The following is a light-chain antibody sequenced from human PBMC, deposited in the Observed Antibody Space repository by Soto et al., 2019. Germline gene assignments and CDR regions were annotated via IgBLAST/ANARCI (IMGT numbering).Light chain of an antibody. CDR2: GPS. V-gene: IGKV3-15*01. CDR3: QQFNSWPGT. CDR1: QSVSSN. J-gene: IGKJ1*01. Sequence: EIVMTQSPATLSVSPGERATLSCRASQSVSSNLAWYQQKPGQAPRLLIYGPSTSATGIPARFSGSGSGTEFTLTNSSLQSEDSAVYYWQQFNSWPGTFGQGTKVEIK.